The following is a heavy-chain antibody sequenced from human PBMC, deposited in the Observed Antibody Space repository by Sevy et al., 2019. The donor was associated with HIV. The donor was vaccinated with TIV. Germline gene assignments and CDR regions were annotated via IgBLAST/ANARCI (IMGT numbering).Heavy chain of an antibody. CDR1: GFTFSSYA. V-gene: IGHV3-30-3*01. CDR3: ARDLGDLLTGYLPVHYYYYGMDV. CDR2: ISYDGSNK. Sequence: GGSLRLSCAASGFTFSSYAMHWVRQAPGKGLEWVAVISYDGSNKYYADSVKGRFTISRDNSKNTLYLQMNSLRAEDTAVYYCARDLGDLLTGYLPVHYYYYGMDVWGQGTTVTVSS. D-gene: IGHD3-9*01. J-gene: IGHJ6*02.